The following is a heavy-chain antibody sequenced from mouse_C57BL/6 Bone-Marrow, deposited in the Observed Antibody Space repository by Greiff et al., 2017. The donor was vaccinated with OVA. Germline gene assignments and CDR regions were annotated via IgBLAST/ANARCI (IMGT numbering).Heavy chain of an antibody. D-gene: IGHD2-1*01. CDR1: GYTFTDHT. CDR3: ARSLLWHFDY. CDR2: IYPRDGST. J-gene: IGHJ2*01. Sequence: VKVVESDAELVKPGASVKISCKVSGYTFTDHTIHWMKQRPEQGLEWIGYIYPRDGSTKHNEKLKGKATLTADKSSSTAYMQLNSLTSEDSAVYFCARSLLWHFDYWGQGTTLTVSS. V-gene: IGHV1-78*01.